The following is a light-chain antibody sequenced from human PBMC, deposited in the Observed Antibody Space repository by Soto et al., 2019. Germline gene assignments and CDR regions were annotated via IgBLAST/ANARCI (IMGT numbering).Light chain of an antibody. J-gene: IGLJ2*01. CDR3: QSYDSSNVV. CDR1: SGSIASNY. CDR2: EDN. Sequence: NFMLTQPHSVSESPGKTVTISCTGSSGSIASNYVQWYQQRPGSAPTTVIYEDNQRPSGVPDRFSGSIDSSSNSASLTISGLKTEDEADYYGQSYDSSNVVFGGGTQLTVL. V-gene: IGLV6-57*02.